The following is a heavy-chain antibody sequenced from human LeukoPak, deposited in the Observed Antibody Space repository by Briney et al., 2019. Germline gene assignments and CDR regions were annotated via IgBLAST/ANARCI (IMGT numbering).Heavy chain of an antibody. J-gene: IGHJ5*02. Sequence: ASVKVSCKASGYTFTGYYMHWVRQAPGQGLEWMGWINPNSGGTNYAQKFQGRVTMTRDTSISTAYMELSRLRSDDTAVYYCARDPRLLWFGDGGPENWFDPWGQGPLVTVSS. V-gene: IGHV1-2*02. D-gene: IGHD3-10*01. CDR2: INPNSGGT. CDR1: GYTFTGYY. CDR3: ARDPRLLWFGDGGPENWFDP.